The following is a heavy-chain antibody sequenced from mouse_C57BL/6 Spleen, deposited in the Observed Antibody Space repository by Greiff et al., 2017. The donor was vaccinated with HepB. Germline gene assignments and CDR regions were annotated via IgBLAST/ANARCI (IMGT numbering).Heavy chain of an antibody. CDR1: GFTFSSYA. Sequence: EVHLVESGGGLVKPGGSLKLSCAASGFTFSSYAMSWVRQTPEKRLEWVATISDGGSYTYYPDNVKGRFTISRDNAKNNLYLQMSHLKSEDTAMYYCARDPLPGYFDYWGQGTTLTVSS. CDR3: ARDPLPGYFDY. CDR2: ISDGGSYT. J-gene: IGHJ2*01. V-gene: IGHV5-4*01.